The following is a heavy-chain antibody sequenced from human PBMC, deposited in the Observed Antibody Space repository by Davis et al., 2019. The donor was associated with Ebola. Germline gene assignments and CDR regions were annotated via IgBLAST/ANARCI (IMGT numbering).Heavy chain of an antibody. CDR1: GGSFCGYY. CDR3: ARGDFDWLRVGMDV. CDR2: INHSGST. D-gene: IGHD3-9*01. Sequence: SQTLSLTCAVYGGSFCGYYWSWIRPPPGKGLEWIGEINHSGSTNYNPSLTSRVTISVDTSKNQFSLKLSSVTDADTAVYYCARGDFDWLRVGMDVWGQGTTVTVSS. J-gene: IGHJ6*02. V-gene: IGHV4-34*01.